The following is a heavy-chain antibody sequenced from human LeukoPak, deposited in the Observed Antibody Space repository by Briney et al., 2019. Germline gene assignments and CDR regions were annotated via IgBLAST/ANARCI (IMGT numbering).Heavy chain of an antibody. J-gene: IGHJ5*02. CDR2: IYHSGSA. CDR3: ARVPRWLTPDCTSTSCYENYFDP. D-gene: IGHD2-2*01. CDR1: GYSISSGYQ. Sequence: PSETLSLTCGVSGYSISSGYQWPWIRQSPGKGLEWIGSIYHSGSAHYNPSLKSRVTISVETSKNQFSLNMYSVTAADTAVYYCARVPRWLTPDCTSTSCYENYFDPWGQGTLVTVPS. V-gene: IGHV4-38-2*01.